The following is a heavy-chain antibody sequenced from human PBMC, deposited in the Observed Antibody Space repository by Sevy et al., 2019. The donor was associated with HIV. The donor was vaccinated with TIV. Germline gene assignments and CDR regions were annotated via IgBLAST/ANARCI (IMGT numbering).Heavy chain of an antibody. CDR2: FYYSGTT. J-gene: IGHJ5*02. CDR3: ARLNYGDYSNYFDP. Sequence: SETLSLTCTVSGGSISSNSYYWVWIRQPPGKGLEWIGSFYYSGTTYYNPSLKSRVTISIDTSKTQFSLKLSSVTAADTAIFYCARLNYGDYSNYFDPWGQGSLVTVSS. CDR1: GGSISSNSYY. D-gene: IGHD4-17*01. V-gene: IGHV4-39*01.